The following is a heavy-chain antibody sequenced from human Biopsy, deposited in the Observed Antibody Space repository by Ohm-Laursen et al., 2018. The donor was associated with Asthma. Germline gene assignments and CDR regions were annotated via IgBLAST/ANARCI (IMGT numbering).Heavy chain of an antibody. J-gene: IGHJ5*02. V-gene: IGHV1-18*01. D-gene: IGHD3-10*01. Sequence: APVKVSCKASGYTFTSTAYGISWVRQAPGQGLEWMGWIRPHTGDTNYAQMLRGRVTMTTDTSTSTAYMELRGLRSDDTVVYYCARGPGGFDPWGQGTLVTVSS. CDR2: IRPHTGDT. CDR1: GYTFTSTAYG. CDR3: ARGPGGFDP.